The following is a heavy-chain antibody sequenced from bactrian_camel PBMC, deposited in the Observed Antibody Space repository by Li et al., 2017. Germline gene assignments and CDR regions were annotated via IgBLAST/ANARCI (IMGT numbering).Heavy chain of an antibody. CDR2: IYTDVGSS. D-gene: IGHD2*01. V-gene: IGHV3S54*01. CDR3: AADLPECDCSGGYCYGVRGY. J-gene: IGHJ6*01. CDR1: GNTRSRNV. Sequence: HVQLVESGGGSVQTGGSLRLSCVLSGNTRSRNVMGWFRQVPGKEREAVAAIYTDVGSSHYADSVKGRFTISQDNANNHWYLQMNSLKPEDTAMYYCAADLPECDCSGGYCYGVRGYWGQGTQVTVS.